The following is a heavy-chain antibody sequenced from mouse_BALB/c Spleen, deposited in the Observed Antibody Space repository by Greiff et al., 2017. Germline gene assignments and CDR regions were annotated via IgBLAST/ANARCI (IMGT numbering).Heavy chain of an antibody. J-gene: IGHJ2*01. CDR1: GFSLTSYG. CDR2: IWAGGST. Sequence: VQLQESGPGLVAPSQSLSITCTVSGFSLTSYGVHWVRQPPGKGLEWLGVIWAGGSTNYNSALMSRLSISKDNSKSQVFLKMNSLQTDDTAMYYCARGGGYDEFYFDYWGQGTTLTVSA. D-gene: IGHD2-14*01. V-gene: IGHV2-9*02. CDR3: ARGGGYDEFYFDY.